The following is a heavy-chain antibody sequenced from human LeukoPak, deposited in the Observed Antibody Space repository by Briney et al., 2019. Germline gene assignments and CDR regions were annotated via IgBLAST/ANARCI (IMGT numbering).Heavy chain of an antibody. V-gene: IGHV1-18*01. Sequence: ASVKVSCKASGYTFTSYGISWVRQAPGQGLEWMGWISTYNGNTNYAQKVQGRVTMTTDTSTSTAYMELRSLRSDDTAVYYCAKEDVVVTAQVDYWGQGTLVTVSS. J-gene: IGHJ4*02. CDR3: AKEDVVVTAQVDY. CDR1: GYTFTSYG. D-gene: IGHD2-21*02. CDR2: ISTYNGNT.